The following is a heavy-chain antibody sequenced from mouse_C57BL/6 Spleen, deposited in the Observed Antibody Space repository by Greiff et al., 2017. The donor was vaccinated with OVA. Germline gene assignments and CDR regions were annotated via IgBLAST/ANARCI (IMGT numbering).Heavy chain of an antibody. Sequence: QVQLQQPGAELVRPGSSVKLSCKASGYTFTSYWMHWVKQRPIQGLEWIGNIDPSDSETHYNQKFKDKATLTVDKSSSTAYMQLSSLTSEDSAVYYCGRRVYDYDGGEFAYWGQGTLVTVSA. D-gene: IGHD2-4*01. J-gene: IGHJ3*01. CDR2: IDPSDSET. CDR1: GYTFTSYW. CDR3: GRRVYDYDGGEFAY. V-gene: IGHV1-52*01.